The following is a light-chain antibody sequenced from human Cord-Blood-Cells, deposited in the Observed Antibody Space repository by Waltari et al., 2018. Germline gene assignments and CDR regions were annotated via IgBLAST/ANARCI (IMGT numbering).Light chain of an antibody. CDR2: AAS. Sequence: DIQMTQSPSYLSASVGDRVTITCRASQSISSYLNWYQPKPGKAPKLLIYAASSLQSGVPSSFSGSGSGTDFTLTISSLQPEDFATYYCQQSYSTPTFGQGTKVEIK. CDR1: QSISSY. J-gene: IGKJ1*01. CDR3: QQSYSTPT. V-gene: IGKV1-39*01.